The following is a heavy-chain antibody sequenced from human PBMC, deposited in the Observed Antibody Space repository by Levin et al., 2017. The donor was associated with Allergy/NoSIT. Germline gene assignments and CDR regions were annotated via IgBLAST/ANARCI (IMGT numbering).Heavy chain of an antibody. CDR1: GYTFTGYY. CDR2: INPNSGGT. D-gene: IGHD3-3*01. V-gene: IGHV1-2*02. J-gene: IGHJ4*02. Sequence: GESLKISCKASGYTFTGYYMHWVRQAPGQGLEWMGWINPNSGGTNYAQKFQGRVTMTRDTSISTAYMELSRLRSDDTAVYYCARAFDFWSALIPNYWGQGTLVTVSS. CDR3: ARAFDFWSALIPNY.